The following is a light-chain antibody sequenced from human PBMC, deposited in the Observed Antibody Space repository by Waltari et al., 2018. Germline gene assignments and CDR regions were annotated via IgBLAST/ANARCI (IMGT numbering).Light chain of an antibody. V-gene: IGLV4-69*01. Sequence: QLVLTQTPSASASLGASVKLTCTLSSGHSSYATAWHQQQPEKGPRYLMKLNSDGSHSKRDGIPDRFSGSSSGAERYLTISSLQSEDEADYYCQTWGTGHWVFGGGTKLTVL. CDR1: SGHSSYA. CDR3: QTWGTGHWV. CDR2: LNSDGSH. J-gene: IGLJ3*02.